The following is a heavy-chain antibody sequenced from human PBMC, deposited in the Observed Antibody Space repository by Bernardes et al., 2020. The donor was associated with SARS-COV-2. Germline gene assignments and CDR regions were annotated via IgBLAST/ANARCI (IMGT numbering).Heavy chain of an antibody. Sequence: SETLSLTCTVSGGSISSYYWSWIRQPPGKGLEWIGYIYYSGSTNYNPSLKSRVTISVDTSKNQFSLKLSSVTAADTAVYYCARGPAAPGLRYRYYYYMDVWGKGTTVTVSS. V-gene: IGHV4-59*01. J-gene: IGHJ6*03. CDR1: GGSISSYY. CDR3: ARGPAAPGLRYRYYYYMDV. CDR2: IYYSGST. D-gene: IGHD3-9*01.